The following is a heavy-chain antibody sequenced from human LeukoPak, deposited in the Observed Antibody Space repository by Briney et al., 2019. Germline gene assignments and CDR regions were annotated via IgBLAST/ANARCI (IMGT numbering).Heavy chain of an antibody. Sequence: GGSLRLSCAVSGFTFSNYPMHWVRQAPGKGLEWVAIISYDAANKYYADSVKGRFTISGDNSKNTLSLQMNSLRTEDTAVYFCAKGVDTWFDPWGQGTLVTVSS. CDR2: ISYDAANK. CDR1: GFTFSNYP. CDR3: AKGVDTWFDP. J-gene: IGHJ5*02. V-gene: IGHV3-30-3*01.